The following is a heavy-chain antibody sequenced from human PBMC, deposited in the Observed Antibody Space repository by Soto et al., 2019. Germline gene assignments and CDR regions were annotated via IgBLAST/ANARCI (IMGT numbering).Heavy chain of an antibody. D-gene: IGHD2-15*01. CDR3: AAHAGHPYCPFDY. V-gene: IGHV4-4*02. CDR1: GGSISSGNW. CDR2: IYHTGST. Sequence: QVQLQESGPGLLKPSGALSLTCDVSGGSISSGNWWTWVRQTPGKGLEWIGEIYHTGSTNYNPSLKSRVTLPVDTSNHHFSLKLDSVTAAATAVYSCAAHAGHPYCPFDYWGQGILVTVSS. J-gene: IGHJ4*02.